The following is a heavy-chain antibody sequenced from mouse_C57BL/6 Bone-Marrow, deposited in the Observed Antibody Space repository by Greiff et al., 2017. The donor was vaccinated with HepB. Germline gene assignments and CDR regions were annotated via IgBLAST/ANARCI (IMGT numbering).Heavy chain of an antibody. CDR3: AIGITTVVEGFAY. D-gene: IGHD1-1*01. CDR1: GYTFTSYW. J-gene: IGHJ3*01. Sequence: QVQLKESGAELVKPGASVKVSCKASGYTFTSYWMHWVKQRPGQGLEWIGRIHPSDSDTNYNQKFKGKATLTVDKSSSTAYMQLSSLTSEDSAVYYCAIGITTVVEGFAYWGQGTLVTVSA. CDR2: IHPSDSDT. V-gene: IGHV1-74*01.